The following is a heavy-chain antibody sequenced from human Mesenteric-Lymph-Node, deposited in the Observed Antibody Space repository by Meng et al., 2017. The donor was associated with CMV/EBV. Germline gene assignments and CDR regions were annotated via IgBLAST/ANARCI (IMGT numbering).Heavy chain of an antibody. Sequence: ASVKVSCKASGYTFTDYYVHWFRQAPGQGLEWMGWINPNSGGTNYAQKFQGRVTMTRDTSTSTVYMELSSLRSEDTAVYYCAREGVDIVATHWFDPWGQGTLVTVSS. CDR2: INPNSGGT. CDR3: AREGVDIVATHWFDP. CDR1: GYTFTDYY. J-gene: IGHJ5*02. V-gene: IGHV1-2*02. D-gene: IGHD5-12*01.